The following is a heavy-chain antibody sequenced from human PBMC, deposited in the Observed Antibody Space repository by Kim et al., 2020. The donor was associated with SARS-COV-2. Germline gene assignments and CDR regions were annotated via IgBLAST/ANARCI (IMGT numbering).Heavy chain of an antibody. D-gene: IGHD6-19*01. J-gene: IGHJ4*02. CDR3: VRYNSGWNDDY. V-gene: IGHV3-23*01. Sequence: GGSLRLSCAASGFTFSDYVMGWVRQAPGKGLQWVSAISGSGGDTFYADSVKGRFTMSRESSKNTLYLQMSSLRAEDTAMYYCVRYNSGWNDDYWGQGTL. CDR1: GFTFSDYV. CDR2: ISGSGGDT.